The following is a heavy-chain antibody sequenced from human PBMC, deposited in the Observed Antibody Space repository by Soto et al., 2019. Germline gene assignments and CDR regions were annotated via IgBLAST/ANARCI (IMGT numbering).Heavy chain of an antibody. D-gene: IGHD3-16*01. CDR1: GASISGFY. CDR3: GRDGPKTLRDWLDP. V-gene: IGHV4-4*07. J-gene: IGHJ5*02. CDR2: IYATGTT. Sequence: PSETLSLTCTVSGASISGFYWSWIRKSAGKGLEWIGRIYATGTTDYNPSLKSRVMMSVDTSKKQFSLKLRSVTAADTAVYYCGRDGPKTLRDWLDPWGQGISVTVYS.